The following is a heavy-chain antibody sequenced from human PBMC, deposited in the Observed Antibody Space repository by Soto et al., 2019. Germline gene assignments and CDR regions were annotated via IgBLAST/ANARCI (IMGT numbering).Heavy chain of an antibody. Sequence: AGGSLRLSCAASGFTFSSYWMSWVRQAPGEGLEWVANIKQDGSEKYYVDSVKGRFTISRDNAKNSLYLQMNSLRAEDTAVYYCARASGYCSGGSCHRWFDPWGQGTLVTVSS. CDR3: ARASGYCSGGSCHRWFDP. CDR2: IKQDGSEK. J-gene: IGHJ5*02. D-gene: IGHD2-15*01. CDR1: GFTFSSYW. V-gene: IGHV3-7*03.